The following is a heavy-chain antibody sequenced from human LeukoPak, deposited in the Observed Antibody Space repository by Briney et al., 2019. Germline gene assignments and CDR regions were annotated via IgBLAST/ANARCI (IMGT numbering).Heavy chain of an antibody. CDR3: ARADLYSSSSFNWFDP. V-gene: IGHV4-59*01. CDR1: GGSISSYY. Sequence: PSETLSLTCTVSGGSISSYYWSWIRQPPGKGLEWIGYIYYSGSTNYNPSLKSRVTISVDTSKNQFSLKLSSVTAADTAVYYCARADLYSSSSFNWFDPWGRGTLVTVSS. CDR2: IYYSGST. J-gene: IGHJ5*02. D-gene: IGHD6-6*01.